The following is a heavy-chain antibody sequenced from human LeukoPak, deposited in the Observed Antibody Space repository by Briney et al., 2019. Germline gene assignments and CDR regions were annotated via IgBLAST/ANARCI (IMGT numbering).Heavy chain of an antibody. CDR3: ATEGLGSGRWFDY. V-gene: IGHV4-4*07. CDR1: GGSISSYS. CDR2: IYTNGNT. Sequence: PSGTLSLTCVISGGSISSYSWSWIRQPAGEGLEWIGRIYTNGNTDYNPSLRGRVTMSVDTSNKQFSLKVNSVTAADTAVYYCATEGLGSGRWFDYWGQGTLVTVSS. J-gene: IGHJ4*02. D-gene: IGHD6-25*01.